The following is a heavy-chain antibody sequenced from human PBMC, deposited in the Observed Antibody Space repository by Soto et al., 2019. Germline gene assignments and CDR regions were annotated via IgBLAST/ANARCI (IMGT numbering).Heavy chain of an antibody. CDR3: ARASGWYASYIDY. J-gene: IGHJ4*02. CDR1: GGTFSSYA. Sequence: GASVKVSFKGSGGTFSSYAISWVRQAPGQGLEWMGRIIPILGTANYAQKFQGRVTITADKSTSTAYMELSSLRSEDTAVYYCARASGWYASYIDYWGQGTLVTVSS. D-gene: IGHD6-19*01. CDR2: IIPILGTA. V-gene: IGHV1-69*04.